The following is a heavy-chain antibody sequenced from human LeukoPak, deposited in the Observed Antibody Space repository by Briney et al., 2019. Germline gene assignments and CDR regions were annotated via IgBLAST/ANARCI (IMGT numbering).Heavy chain of an antibody. CDR3: ASGLNSRSSGC. CDR1: GYSFTGYY. V-gene: IGHV1-2*02. CDR2: ISPNSGDT. D-gene: IGHD6-25*01. J-gene: IGHJ4*02. Sequence: ASVKVSCKASGYSFTGYYMHWVRQAPGQGLEWMGRISPNSGDTNYAQKFQGRVTMTTDTTISTAYMELSRLRSDDTAVYYCASGLNSRSSGCWGQGTRVTVSS.